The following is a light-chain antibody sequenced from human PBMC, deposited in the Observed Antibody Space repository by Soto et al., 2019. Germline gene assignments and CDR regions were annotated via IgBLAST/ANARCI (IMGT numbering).Light chain of an antibody. V-gene: IGKV1-39*01. CDR1: QSIATY. J-gene: IGKJ5*01. CDR3: QQSYSTPPT. CDR2: FAS. Sequence: EIQMTQSPSSLSASVGDRVTITCRTSQSIATYLTWYQQKPGKAPKLLIYFASRLESGVPSRFSGSGSGTDFTLTISSLQSEDFATYSCQQSYSTPPTFGQGTRLEI.